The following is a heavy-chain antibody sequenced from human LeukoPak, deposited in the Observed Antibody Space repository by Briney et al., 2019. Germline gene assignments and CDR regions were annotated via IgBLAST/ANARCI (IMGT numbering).Heavy chain of an antibody. V-gene: IGHV3-23*01. J-gene: IGHJ6*03. Sequence: PGGSLRLSRAASGFTFSSYAMSWVRQAPGKGLEWVSAISGSGGSTYYADSVKGRFTISRDNSKNTLYLQMNSLRAEDTAVYYCAKGTKRWLQSYYYYYMDVWGKGTTVTVSS. CDR3: AKGTKRWLQSYYYYYMDV. CDR1: GFTFSSYA. CDR2: ISGSGGST. D-gene: IGHD5-24*01.